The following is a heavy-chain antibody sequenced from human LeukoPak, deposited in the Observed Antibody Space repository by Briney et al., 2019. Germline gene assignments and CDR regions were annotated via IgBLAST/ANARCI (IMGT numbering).Heavy chain of an antibody. Sequence: PGGSLRLSCAASGFTFSSYAMSWARQAPGKGLEWVSALYGGGETTYYADSVKGRFTVSRDNSKNTLYLQMDGLRAEDTAVYYCAKMAGMTRQVYYMDVWGKGATVTVSS. D-gene: IGHD1-1*01. V-gene: IGHV3-23*01. CDR1: GFTFSSYA. J-gene: IGHJ6*03. CDR3: AKMAGMTRQVYYMDV. CDR2: LYGGGETT.